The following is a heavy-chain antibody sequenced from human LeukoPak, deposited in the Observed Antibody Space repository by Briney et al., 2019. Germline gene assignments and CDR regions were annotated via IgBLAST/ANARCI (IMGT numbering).Heavy chain of an antibody. D-gene: IGHD7-27*01. CDR3: AKERTNSEDYYDF. V-gene: IGHV3-30*18. CDR1: GFTVSSNY. J-gene: IGHJ4*02. CDR2: ISYDGNKK. Sequence: PGGSLRLSCAASGFTVSSNYMSWVRQAPGKGLEWVAVISYDGNKKHYADSVKGRFTISRDNSKNTLYIQMNSLRAEDTAVYYCAKERTNSEDYYDFWGQGTLVTVSS.